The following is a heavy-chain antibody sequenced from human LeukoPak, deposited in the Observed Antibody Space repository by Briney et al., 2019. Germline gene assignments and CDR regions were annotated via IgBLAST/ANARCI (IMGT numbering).Heavy chain of an antibody. Sequence: SETLSLTCAVYGGSFSGYFWNWIRQPPGKGLEWIGEINHSGSTNYNPSLKSRATISVDTSKNQFPLKLSSVTAADTAVYYCARGGYFDYWGQGTLVTVSS. CDR2: INHSGST. CDR1: GGSFSGYF. J-gene: IGHJ4*02. V-gene: IGHV4-34*01. CDR3: ARGGYFDY.